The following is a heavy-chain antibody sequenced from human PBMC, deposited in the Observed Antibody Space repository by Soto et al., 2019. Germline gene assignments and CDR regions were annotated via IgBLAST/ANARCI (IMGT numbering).Heavy chain of an antibody. CDR2: IYYSGST. V-gene: IGHV4-31*03. CDR1: GGSISSGGYY. D-gene: IGHD4-17*01. CDR3: ARDSTVATWFRYFDY. Sequence: SETLSLTCTVSGGSISSGGYYWSWIRQHPGKGLEWIGYIYYSGSTYYNPSLKSRVTISVDTSKNQFSLKLSSVTAADTAVYYCARDSTVATWFRYFDYWGQGTLVTVSS. J-gene: IGHJ4*02.